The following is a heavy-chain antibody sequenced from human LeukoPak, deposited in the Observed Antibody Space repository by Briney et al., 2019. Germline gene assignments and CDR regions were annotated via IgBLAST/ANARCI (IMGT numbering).Heavy chain of an antibody. CDR2: IYYSGST. D-gene: IGHD3-10*01. CDR1: GGSISTYY. Sequence: KPSETLSLTCTVSGGSISTYYWSWIRQPPGKGLEWIAYIYYSGSTNYNPSLKSRVTISLDTSKNQFSLKLSSVAAADTAVYYCATYYDSGAWGAFDIWGQGTMVTVSS. CDR3: ATYYDSGAWGAFDI. V-gene: IGHV4-59*08. J-gene: IGHJ3*02.